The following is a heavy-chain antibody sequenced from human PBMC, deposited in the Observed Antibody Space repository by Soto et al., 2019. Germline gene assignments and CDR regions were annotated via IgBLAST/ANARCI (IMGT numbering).Heavy chain of an antibody. CDR1: GFTFSSYG. CDR2: ISYDGSNK. Sequence: SGGSLRLSCAASGFTFSSYGMHWVRQAPGKGLEWVAVISYDGSNKYYADSVKGRFTISRDNSKNTLYLQMNSLRAEDTAVYYCAKDRGQQLVYWFDPWGQGTLVTVSS. J-gene: IGHJ5*02. V-gene: IGHV3-30*18. D-gene: IGHD6-13*01. CDR3: AKDRGQQLVYWFDP.